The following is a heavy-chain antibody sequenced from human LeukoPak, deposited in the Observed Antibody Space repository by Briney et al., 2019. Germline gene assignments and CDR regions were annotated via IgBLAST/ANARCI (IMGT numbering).Heavy chain of an antibody. CDR1: GGPISSSSYY. CDR3: ARVHPPVAGYYFDY. J-gene: IGHJ4*02. CDR2: IYYSGST. V-gene: IGHV4-39*07. Sequence: SETLSLTCTVSGGPISSSSYYWGWIRQPPGKGLEWIGSIYYSGSTYYNPSLKSRVTISVDTSKNQFSLKLSSVTAADTAVYYCARVHPPVAGYYFDYWGQGTLVTVSS. D-gene: IGHD2-21*01.